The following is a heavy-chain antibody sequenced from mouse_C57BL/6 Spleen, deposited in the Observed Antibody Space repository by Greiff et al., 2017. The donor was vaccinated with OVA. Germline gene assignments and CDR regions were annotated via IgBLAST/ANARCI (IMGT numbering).Heavy chain of an antibody. D-gene: IGHD2-1*01. Sequence: QVQLQQPGAELVRPGYSVKLTCKASGYTFTSYWMDWVKQRPGQGLEWIGNIYPSDSETHYNQKFKDKATLTVDKSSSTAYMQLSSLTSEDSAVYYCARSGGNYPYFDYWGQGTTLTVSS. CDR1: GYTFTSYW. J-gene: IGHJ2*01. V-gene: IGHV1-61*01. CDR2: IYPSDSET. CDR3: ARSGGNYPYFDY.